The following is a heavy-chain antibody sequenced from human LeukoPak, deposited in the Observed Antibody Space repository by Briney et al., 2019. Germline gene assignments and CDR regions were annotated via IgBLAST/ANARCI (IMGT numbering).Heavy chain of an antibody. Sequence: SETLSLTCTVSGGSISSYYWSWIRQPPGKGLEWIGYIYYSGSTNYNPSLKSRVTISVDTSKNQFSPKLSSVTAADTAVYYCATQPIPAAATSSGYWGQGTLVTVSS. CDR1: GGSISSYY. J-gene: IGHJ4*02. CDR3: ATQPIPAAATSSGY. D-gene: IGHD2-2*01. CDR2: IYYSGST. V-gene: IGHV4-59*08.